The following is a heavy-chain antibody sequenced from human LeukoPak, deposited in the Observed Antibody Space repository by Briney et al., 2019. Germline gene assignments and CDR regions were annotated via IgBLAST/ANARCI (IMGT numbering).Heavy chain of an antibody. CDR1: GGSFSGYY. Sequence: SETLSLTCAVYGGSFSGYYWSWIRQPPGKGLEWIGEINDSGSSNYNLFLKSRLTISVDTSKNQYSLKLSSVTAADTAVYYCARSTDYWGQETLVTVSS. CDR3: ARSTDY. CDR2: INDSGSS. J-gene: IGHJ4*02. D-gene: IGHD2-2*01. V-gene: IGHV4-34*01.